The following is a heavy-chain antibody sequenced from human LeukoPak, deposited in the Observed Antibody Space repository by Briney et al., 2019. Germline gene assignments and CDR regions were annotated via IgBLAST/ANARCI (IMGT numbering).Heavy chain of an antibody. CDR3: ARDREYYGSGNWFDP. CDR2: INHSGST. J-gene: IGHJ5*02. Sequence: PSETLSLTCAVYGGSFSGYYWSWIRQPPGKGLEWIGEINHSGSTNYNPSLKSRVTMSVDTSKNQFSLKLSSVTAADTAVYYCARDREYYGSGNWFDPWGQGTLVTVSS. CDR1: GGSFSGYY. D-gene: IGHD3-10*01. V-gene: IGHV4-34*01.